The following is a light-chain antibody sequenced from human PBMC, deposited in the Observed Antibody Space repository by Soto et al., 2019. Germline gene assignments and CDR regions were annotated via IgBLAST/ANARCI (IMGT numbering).Light chain of an antibody. CDR1: PSISSN. Sequence: EILMTQSPATLSVSPGARASLSGRASPSISSNLAWYQQKPGQAPRLLMFRTSSRATGFPARFSGSGSGTEFNLTISSLQSEDFGVYYCQQYNNWPRATFGGGTKVDIK. CDR3: QQYNNWPRAT. J-gene: IGKJ4*01. CDR2: RTS. V-gene: IGKV3-15*01.